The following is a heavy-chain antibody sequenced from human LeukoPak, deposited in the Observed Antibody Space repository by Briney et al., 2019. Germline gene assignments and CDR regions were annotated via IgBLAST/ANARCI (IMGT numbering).Heavy chain of an antibody. CDR2: INPNSGGT. D-gene: IGHD1-26*01. CDR3: ARVAGANAKLDY. V-gene: IGHV1-2*02. CDR1: GYTFTGYY. J-gene: IGHJ4*02. Sequence: ASVKVSSKASGYTFTGYYMHWVRQAPGQGLEWMGWINPNSGGTNYAQKFQGRVTMTRDTSISTAYMELSRLRSDDTAVYYCARVAGANAKLDYWGQGTLVTVSS.